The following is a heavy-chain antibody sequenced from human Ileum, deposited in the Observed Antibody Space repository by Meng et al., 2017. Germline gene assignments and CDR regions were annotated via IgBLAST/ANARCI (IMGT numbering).Heavy chain of an antibody. CDR1: GFTFSTTW. Sequence: VGSGGGLAQPGRSLRPSCVASGFTFSTTWMHWFRQAPGKGLVWVSRISPDGSSSNNADSVKGRFTVSRDNSKNTLFLQMNSLRAEDTAMYYCSRNMMALGQGTLVTVSS. V-gene: IGHV3-74*01. J-gene: IGHJ5*02. D-gene: IGHD3-16*01. CDR3: SRNMMA. CDR2: ISPDGSSS.